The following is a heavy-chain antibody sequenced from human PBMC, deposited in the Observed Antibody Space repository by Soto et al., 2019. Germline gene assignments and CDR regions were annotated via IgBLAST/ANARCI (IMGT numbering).Heavy chain of an antibody. CDR2: IYSGGTT. V-gene: IGHV3-66*04. CDR3: ARQACGDQCHLDY. Sequence: EVQLVESGGGLVQPGGSLRLSCAASGITVSSHYMSWVRQAPGKGLEWVSFIYSGGTTHYADSVKGRFTISTDNSKNTLYLQMNSLRAEDTAMYYCARQACGDQCHLDYWGQGTLVTVAS. CDR1: GITVSSHY. D-gene: IGHD2-21*01. J-gene: IGHJ4*02.